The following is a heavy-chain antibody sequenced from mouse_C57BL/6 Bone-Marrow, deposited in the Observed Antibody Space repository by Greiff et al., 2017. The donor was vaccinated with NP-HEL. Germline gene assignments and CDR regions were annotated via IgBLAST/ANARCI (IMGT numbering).Heavy chain of an antibody. V-gene: IGHV1-19*01. CDR3: ARWGGYYAMDY. Sequence: EVKLQESGPVLVKPGASVKMSCKASGYTFTDYYMNWVKQSHGKSLEWIGVINPYNGGTSYNQKFKGKATLTVDKSSSTAYMELNSLTSEDSAVYYCARWGGYYAMDYWGQGTSVTVSS. J-gene: IGHJ4*01. CDR2: INPYNGGT. CDR1: GYTFTDYY.